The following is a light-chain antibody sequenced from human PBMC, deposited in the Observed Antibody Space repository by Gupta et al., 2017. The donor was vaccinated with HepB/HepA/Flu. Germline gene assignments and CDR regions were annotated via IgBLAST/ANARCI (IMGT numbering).Light chain of an antibody. CDR2: LGS. J-gene: IGKJ3*01. CDR3: MQALQTPLT. CDR1: QSLLHSNGYNY. Sequence: DIVMTQSPLSLPVTPGEPASISCRSSQSLLHSNGYNYLDWYLQQPGQSPQLLIYLGSNRASGVPDRFSGSGSGTDFTLKISRVEDEDVGVYYCMQALQTPLTFGPGTKVDIK. V-gene: IGKV2-28*01.